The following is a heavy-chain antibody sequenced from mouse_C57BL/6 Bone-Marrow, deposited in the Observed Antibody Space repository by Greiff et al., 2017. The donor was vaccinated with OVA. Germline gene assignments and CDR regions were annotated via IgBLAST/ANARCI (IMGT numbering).Heavy chain of an antibody. CDR2: IYPRSGNT. V-gene: IGHV1-81*01. D-gene: IGHD3-2*02. Sequence: QVQLQQSGAELARPGASVKLSCKASGYTFTSYGISWVKQRTGQGLEWIGEIYPRSGNTYYNEKFKGKATLTADKSSSTAYMELRSLTSEDSAGYFFARVGLDGGYWGQGTLVTVSA. J-gene: IGHJ3*01. CDR1: GYTFTSYG. CDR3: ARVGLDGGY.